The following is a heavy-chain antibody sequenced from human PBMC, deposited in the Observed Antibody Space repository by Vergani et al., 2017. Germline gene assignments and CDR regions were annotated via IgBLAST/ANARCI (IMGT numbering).Heavy chain of an antibody. D-gene: IGHD3-9*01. V-gene: IGHV3-9*01. CDR1: GFTFDDYA. J-gene: IGHJ5*02. Sequence: EVQLVESGGGLVQPGGSLRLSCAASGFTFDDYAMHWVRQAPGKGLEWVSGISWNSGSIGYADSVKGRFTISRDNAKNSLYLQMNSLRAEDTALYYCAREMVLTGEPQGEFDPWGQGTLVTVSS. CDR3: AREMVLTGEPQGEFDP. CDR2: ISWNSGSI.